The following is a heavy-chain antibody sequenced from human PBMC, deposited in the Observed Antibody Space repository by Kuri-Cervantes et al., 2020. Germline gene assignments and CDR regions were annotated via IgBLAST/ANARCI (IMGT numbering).Heavy chain of an antibody. V-gene: IGHV4-39*01. Sequence: SETLSLTCTVSGGAISSSSYYWGWIRQPPGKGREWIGSIYYSGSTYYNPSLKSRVTISVDTSKNQFSLKLSSVPAADTAVYYCGRCRVVTPLFPFYYYYGMDVWGQGTTVTVSS. CDR2: IYYSGST. CDR1: GGAISSSSYY. J-gene: IGHJ6*01. D-gene: IGHD4-23*01. CDR3: GRCRVVTPLFPFYYYYGMDV.